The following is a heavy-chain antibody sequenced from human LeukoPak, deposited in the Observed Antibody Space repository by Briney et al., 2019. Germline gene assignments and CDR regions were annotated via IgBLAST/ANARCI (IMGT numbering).Heavy chain of an antibody. Sequence: ASVKVSCKASGGTFSDYIFNWVRQAPGQGLEWMGGIIPLFGTANYAQKFQGRVTTTTDESTTTVYMQLSSLTSEDTAVYYCASLRGSRVLNSPYALDIWGQGTMVTVSS. CDR2: IIPLFGTA. CDR1: GGTFSDYI. CDR3: ASLRGSRVLNSPYALDI. J-gene: IGHJ3*02. D-gene: IGHD4-23*01. V-gene: IGHV1-69*05.